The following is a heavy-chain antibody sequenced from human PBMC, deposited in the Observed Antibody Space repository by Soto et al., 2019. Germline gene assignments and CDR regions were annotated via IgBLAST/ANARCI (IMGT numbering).Heavy chain of an antibody. CDR1: GGSFSGYY. Sequence: SETLSLTCAVYGGSFSGYYWSWIRQPPGKGLEWIGEISHSGSTNYNPSLKSRVTISVDTSKNQFSLKLSSVTAADTAVYYCARGLKRGGYSYGPREYYFDYWGQGTLVTVSS. CDR3: ARGLKRGGYSYGPREYYFDY. J-gene: IGHJ4*02. V-gene: IGHV4-34*01. D-gene: IGHD5-18*01. CDR2: ISHSGST.